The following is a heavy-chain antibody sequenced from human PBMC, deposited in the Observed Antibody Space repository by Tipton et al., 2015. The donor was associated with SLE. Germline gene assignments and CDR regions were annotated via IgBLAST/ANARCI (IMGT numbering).Heavy chain of an antibody. J-gene: IGHJ4*02. CDR3: ARRKIFRYYFDY. D-gene: IGHD2/OR15-2a*01. CDR2: INHSGST. CDR1: GGSFSGYY. V-gene: IGHV4-34*01. Sequence: TLSLTCAVYGGSFSGYYWSWIRQPPGKGLEWIGEINHSGSTNYNPALESRVTISADPSKNHFSLKLRSVTAADTAVYYCARRKIFRYYFDYWGQGSLVTVSS.